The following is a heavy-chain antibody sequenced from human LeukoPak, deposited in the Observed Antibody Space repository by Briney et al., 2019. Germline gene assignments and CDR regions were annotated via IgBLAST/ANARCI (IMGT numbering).Heavy chain of an antibody. D-gene: IGHD5-18*01. V-gene: IGHV3-23*01. CDR3: AKAVDTAIFGSSREDY. J-gene: IGHJ4*02. Sequence: GGSLRLSCAASGFTFSSYAMSWVRQAPGKGLEWVSAISGSGGSTYYADSVKGRFTISRDNSKNTLYLQMNSLRVEDTAVYYCAKAVDTAIFGSSREDYWGQGTLVTVSS. CDR1: GFTFSSYA. CDR2: ISGSGGST.